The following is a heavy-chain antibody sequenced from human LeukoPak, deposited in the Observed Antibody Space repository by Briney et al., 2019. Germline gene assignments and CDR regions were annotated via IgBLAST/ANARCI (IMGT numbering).Heavy chain of an antibody. J-gene: IGHJ4*02. CDR3: AKSKQGGWYSGDY. Sequence: GGSLRLSCAASGFTLSSYAMSWVRQAPGKGLEWVSAISGSGGSTYYADSVKGRFTISRDNSKNTLYLQMNSLRAEDTAVYYCAKSKQGGWYSGDYWGQGTLVTVSS. CDR1: GFTLSSYA. D-gene: IGHD6-19*01. V-gene: IGHV3-23*01. CDR2: ISGSGGST.